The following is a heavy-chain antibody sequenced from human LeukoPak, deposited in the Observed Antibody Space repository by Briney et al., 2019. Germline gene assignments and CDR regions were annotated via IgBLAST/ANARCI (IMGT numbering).Heavy chain of an antibody. V-gene: IGHV1-69*04. J-gene: IGHJ6*02. CDR2: IIPIFGIA. D-gene: IGHD3-22*01. CDR1: GYTFTGYY. Sequence: SVKVSCKASGYTFTGYYMHWVRQAPGQGLEWMGRIIPIFGIANYAQKFQGRVTITADKSTSTAYMELTSLRSEVTAVYYCAKGGTTYYYDSSGPVENGMDVWGQGTMVTVSS. CDR3: AKGGTTYYYDSSGPVENGMDV.